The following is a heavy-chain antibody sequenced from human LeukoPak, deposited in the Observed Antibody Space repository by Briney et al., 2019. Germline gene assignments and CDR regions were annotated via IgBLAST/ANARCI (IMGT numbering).Heavy chain of an antibody. Sequence: GASVKVSCKASGYTFTSYGISWVRQAPGQGLEWMGWISAYNGNTNYAQKLQGRVTMTTDTSTSTAYMELRSLRSDDTAVYYCARDRAAAASPWPARDWGQGTLVTVSS. J-gene: IGHJ4*02. D-gene: IGHD6-13*01. CDR3: ARDRAAAASPWPARD. CDR2: ISAYNGNT. V-gene: IGHV1-18*01. CDR1: GYTFTSYG.